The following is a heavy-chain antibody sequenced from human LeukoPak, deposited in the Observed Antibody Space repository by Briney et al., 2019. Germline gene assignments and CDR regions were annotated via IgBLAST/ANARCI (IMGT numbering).Heavy chain of an antibody. V-gene: IGHV3-48*01. J-gene: IGHJ4*02. Sequence: GRSLRLSCAASGFTFSSYSMNWVRQAPGKGLEWVSYISSSSSTIYYADSVKGRFTISRDNAKNSLYLQMNSLRAEDTAVYYCAVGSGTYDYWGQGTLVTVSS. D-gene: IGHD1-14*01. CDR2: ISSSSSTI. CDR1: GFTFSSYS. CDR3: AVGSGTYDY.